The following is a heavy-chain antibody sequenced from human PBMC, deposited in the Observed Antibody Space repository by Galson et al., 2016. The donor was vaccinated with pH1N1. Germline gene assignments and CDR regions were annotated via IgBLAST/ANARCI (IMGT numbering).Heavy chain of an antibody. J-gene: IGHJ4*01. Sequence: SLRLSCAASGFTFSTYWMHWVRQGPGQGLVWVARIKYDGSTTAYAHSVKGRFTISRDNAKNTRYLDLNSLRVEDTAVYNCARDLGWVLFDYWGHGTLVTVSS. V-gene: IGHV3-74*01. D-gene: IGHD3/OR15-3a*01. CDR2: IKYDGSTT. CDR1: GFTFSTYW. CDR3: ARDLGWVLFDY.